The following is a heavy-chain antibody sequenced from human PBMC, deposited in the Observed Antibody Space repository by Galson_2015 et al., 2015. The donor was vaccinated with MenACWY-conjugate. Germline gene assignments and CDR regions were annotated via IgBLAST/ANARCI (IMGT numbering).Heavy chain of an antibody. CDR3: ARWGPSHTAYRPSTDQINDAFDV. CDR1: GDSVSSNNAA. V-gene: IGHV6-1*01. Sequence: CAISGDSVSSNNAAWTWIRQSLSRGLEWLGRTYYRSRWYNDYAFSLKSRITVNPDTSKNQFSLQLNSVTPEDTAVYYCARWGPSHTAYRPSTDQINDAFDVWGQGTMVTVSS. CDR2: TYYRSRWYN. D-gene: IGHD2-21*01. J-gene: IGHJ3*01.